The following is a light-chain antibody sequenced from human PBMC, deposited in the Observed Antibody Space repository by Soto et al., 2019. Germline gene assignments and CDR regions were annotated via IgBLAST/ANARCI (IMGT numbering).Light chain of an antibody. CDR3: AAWDCSLNGWL. Sequence: QAVVTQAPSASGTPGQRVTISWSVSSSNIGINTVSWYQQVPGTAPKVLIYSNVQRPAGVTDRLSGSKSGNSASLAIGGLQSEDNADYYCAAWDCSLNGWLFGGGPTLTVL. J-gene: IGLJ3*02. CDR2: SNV. CDR1: SSNIGINT. V-gene: IGLV1-44*01.